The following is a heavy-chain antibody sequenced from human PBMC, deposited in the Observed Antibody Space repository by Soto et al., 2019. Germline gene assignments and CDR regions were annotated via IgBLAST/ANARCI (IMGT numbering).Heavy chain of an antibody. CDR1: GFTFSRYS. V-gene: IGHV3-48*02. Sequence: GGSLRLSCAGSGFTFSRYSRNWVRQAPGKGLEWVSYISGSSSTIYYADSVKGRFTISRDNAKNSLYLQMNSLRDEDTAVYYCAAHYDYVWGSALMDVWGQGTTVTVSS. CDR3: AAHYDYVWGSALMDV. J-gene: IGHJ6*02. CDR2: ISGSSSTI. D-gene: IGHD3-16*01.